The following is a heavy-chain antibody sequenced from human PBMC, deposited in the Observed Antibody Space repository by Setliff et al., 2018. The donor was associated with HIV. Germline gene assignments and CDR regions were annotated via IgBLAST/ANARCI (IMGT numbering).Heavy chain of an antibody. CDR2: IIPILGIA. CDR1: GGTFSSYA. CDR3: ARAPHVAVAGTSGFDY. D-gene: IGHD6-19*01. Sequence: SVKVSCKASGGTFSSYAISWVRQAPGQGLEWMGGIIPILGIANYAQKFQGRVTITADESTSTAYMELSSLRSDDTAVYYCARAPHVAVAGTSGFDYWGQGTLVTVSS. V-gene: IGHV1-69*10. J-gene: IGHJ4*02.